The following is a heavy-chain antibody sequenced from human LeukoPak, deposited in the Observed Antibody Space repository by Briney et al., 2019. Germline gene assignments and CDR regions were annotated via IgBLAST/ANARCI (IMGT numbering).Heavy chain of an antibody. D-gene: IGHD6-25*01. J-gene: IGHJ1*01. Sequence: GGSLRLSCAASGFTFSNYGMQWVRQAPGKGLEWVAVISHDATTTFYADSVKGRITISRDNSKNTLDLQMDSLRVEDTAVYFCAKEPNAYSSGWYFQDWGQGTLVTVSS. CDR1: GFTFSNYG. V-gene: IGHV3-30*18. CDR3: AKEPNAYSSGWYFQD. CDR2: ISHDATTT.